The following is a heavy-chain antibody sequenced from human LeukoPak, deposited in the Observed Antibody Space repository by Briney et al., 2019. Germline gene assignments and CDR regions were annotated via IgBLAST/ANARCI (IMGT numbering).Heavy chain of an antibody. V-gene: IGHV3-7*01. CDR1: GFTFSSSW. CDR3: VNPGAAY. J-gene: IGHJ4*02. Sequence: PGGSLRLSCAASGFTFSSSWMTWVRQTPGKGLEWVANIKQDGSHKYYVDSVKGRFTISRDNAKSSLFLQMNNLRADDTAVYYFVNPGAAYWGQGRLVTDSS. CDR2: IKQDGSHK.